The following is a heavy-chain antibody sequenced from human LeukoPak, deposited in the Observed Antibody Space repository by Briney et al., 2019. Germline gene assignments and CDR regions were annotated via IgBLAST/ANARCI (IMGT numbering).Heavy chain of an antibody. CDR1: GGSFNNNY. CDR2: INHSGST. D-gene: IGHD3-3*01. J-gene: IGHJ1*01. V-gene: IGHV4-34*01. Sequence: KPSETLSLTCGVYGGSFNNNYWSWIRQPPGKGLEWIGEINHSGSTNYNPSLKSRVTISVDKSKNQFSLKLSSVTAADTAVYYCAGHWRVTIEHWGQGTLVTVSS. CDR3: AGHWRVTIEH.